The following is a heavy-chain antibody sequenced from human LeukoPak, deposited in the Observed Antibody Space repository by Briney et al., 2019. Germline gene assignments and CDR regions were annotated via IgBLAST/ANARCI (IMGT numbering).Heavy chain of an antibody. CDR2: ISWNSGSI. V-gene: IGHV3-9*01. Sequence: GGSLRLSCAASGFTFDDYAMHWVRQAPGKGLEWVSGISWNSGSIGYADSVKGRFTISRDNAKNSLYLQMNSLRVEDTALYYCAKDIRDSSSWSSYGMDVWGQGTTVTVSS. CDR3: AKDIRDSSSWSSYGMDV. J-gene: IGHJ6*02. D-gene: IGHD6-13*01. CDR1: GFTFDDYA.